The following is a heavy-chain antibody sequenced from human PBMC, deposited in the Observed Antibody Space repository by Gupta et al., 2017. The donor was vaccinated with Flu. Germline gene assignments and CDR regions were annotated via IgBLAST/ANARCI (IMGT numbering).Heavy chain of an antibody. CDR1: GFTFSSYV. J-gene: IGHJ6*02. D-gene: IGHD2-2*01. CDR2: ISKVSTYI. Sequence: EVQLVESGGGLVKPGGSLRLSCEASGFTFSSYVMKWFRQAPGKGLEWVSSISKVSTYIYYTDSVKGRFTISRDNARNLVYLEMNNLRVEDTAVYYCVRDPSTSRYYHGMDVWGPGTTVTVSS. CDR3: VRDPSTSRYYHGMDV. V-gene: IGHV3-21*06.